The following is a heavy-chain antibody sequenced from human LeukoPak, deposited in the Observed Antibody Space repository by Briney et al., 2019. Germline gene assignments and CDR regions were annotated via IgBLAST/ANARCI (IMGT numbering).Heavy chain of an antibody. V-gene: IGHV3-9*03. CDR1: GFTFDDYA. D-gene: IGHD6-19*01. Sequence: GRSLRLSCAAPGFTFDDYAMHWVRQAPGKGLEWVSGISWNSGSIGYADSVKGRFTISRDNAKNSLYLQMNSLRAEDMALYYCAKGDSSGWYGVDYWGQGTLVTVSS. CDR3: AKGDSSGWYGVDY. J-gene: IGHJ4*02. CDR2: ISWNSGSI.